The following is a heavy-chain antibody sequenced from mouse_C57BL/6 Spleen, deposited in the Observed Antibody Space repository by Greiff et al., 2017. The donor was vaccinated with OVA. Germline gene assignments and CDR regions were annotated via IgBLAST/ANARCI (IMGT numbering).Heavy chain of an antibody. V-gene: IGHV1-64*01. CDR2: IHPNSGST. CDR3: ARDGSSSAWFAY. J-gene: IGHJ3*01. CDR1: GYTFTSYW. Sequence: QVQLKQPGAELVKPGASVKLSCKASGYTFTSYWMHWVKQRPGQGLEWIGMIHPNSGSTNYNEKFKSKATLTVDKSSSTAYMQLSSLTSEDSAVYYCARDGSSSAWFAYWGQGTLVTVSA. D-gene: IGHD1-1*01.